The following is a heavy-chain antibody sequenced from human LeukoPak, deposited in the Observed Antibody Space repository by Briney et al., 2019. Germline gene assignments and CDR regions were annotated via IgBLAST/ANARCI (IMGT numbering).Heavy chain of an antibody. D-gene: IGHD6-13*01. J-gene: IGHJ6*02. V-gene: IGHV3-33*01. CDR2: IWYDGSNK. CDR3: ARDLRRYSSSWGVYYYGMDV. Sequence: AGGSLRLSCAASGFTFSSYGMHWVRQARGKGLEWVAVIWYDGSNKYYADSVKGRFTISRDNSKNTLYLQMNSLRAEDTAVYYCARDLRRYSSSWGVYYYGMDVWGQGTTVTVSS. CDR1: GFTFSSYG.